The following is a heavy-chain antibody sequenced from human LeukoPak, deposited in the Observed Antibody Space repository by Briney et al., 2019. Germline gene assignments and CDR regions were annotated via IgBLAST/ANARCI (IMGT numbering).Heavy chain of an antibody. CDR2: INPNSGGT. Sequence: ASVKVSCKASGYTFTGYYMHWVRQAPGQGLEWMGWINPNSGGTNYAQKFQGRVTMTRDTSISTAYMELSSLRSEDTAVYYCARDGMGITIFGVATAAFDIWGQGTMVTVSS. CDR3: ARDGMGITIFGVATAAFDI. J-gene: IGHJ3*02. D-gene: IGHD3-3*01. CDR1: GYTFTGYY. V-gene: IGHV1-2*02.